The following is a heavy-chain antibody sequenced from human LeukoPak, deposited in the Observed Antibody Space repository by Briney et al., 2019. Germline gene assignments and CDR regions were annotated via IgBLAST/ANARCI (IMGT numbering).Heavy chain of an antibody. CDR3: AKDPGLRDTVGDSFDL. CDR2: IRYDGINK. V-gene: IGHV3-30*02. CDR1: GFMFNNYG. Sequence: GGSLRLSCAASGFMFNNYGMLWVRQGPGKGLDCVAFIRYDGINKYYSDSVKGRFSISRDTSKNTLYLQMSSLRTDDTAVYYCAKDPGLRDTVGDSFDLWGQGTLVTVSS. J-gene: IGHJ3*01. D-gene: IGHD4-23*01.